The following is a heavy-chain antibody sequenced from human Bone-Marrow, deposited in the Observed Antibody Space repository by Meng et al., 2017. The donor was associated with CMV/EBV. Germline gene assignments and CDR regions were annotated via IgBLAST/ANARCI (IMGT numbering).Heavy chain of an antibody. CDR1: GFAVETNY. D-gene: IGHD2-15*01. J-gene: IGHJ6*02. CDR3: AKDRILCSGTSCYSRYYYDFGMDA. Sequence: GESLKISCAASGFAVETNYMSWVRQSPGKGLEWVSTISGGGRSTYYADSVKGRFTISRDNSKDTVFLQMNSLRAQDTAVYFCAKDRILCSGTSCYSRYYYDFGMDAWGLGTTVTVSS. V-gene: IGHV3-23*01. CDR2: ISGGGRST.